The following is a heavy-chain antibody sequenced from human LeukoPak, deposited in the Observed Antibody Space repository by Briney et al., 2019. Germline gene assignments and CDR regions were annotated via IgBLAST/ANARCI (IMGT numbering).Heavy chain of an antibody. CDR2: INPNSGGT. V-gene: IGHV1-2*06. CDR1: GYTFTGYY. D-gene: IGHD2-2*01. J-gene: IGHJ4*02. CDR3: ASGQVVVPAAKATASPGPY. Sequence: ASVKVSCKASGYTFTGYYVHWVRQAPGQGLEWMGRINPNSGGTNYAQKFQGRVTMTRDTSISTAYMELSRLRSDDTAVYYCASGQVVVPAAKATASPGPYWGQGTLVTVSS.